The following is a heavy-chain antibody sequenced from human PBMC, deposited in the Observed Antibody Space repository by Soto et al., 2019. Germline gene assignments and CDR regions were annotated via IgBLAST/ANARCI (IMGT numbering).Heavy chain of an antibody. CDR3: ARHTPEHMEAFDI. CDR1: GGTFSSYA. V-gene: IGHV1-69*13. CDR2: IFPIFGTA. J-gene: IGHJ3*02. Sequence: SVKVSCKASGGTFSSYAISWVRQAPGQGLEWMGGIFPIFGTANYAQKFQGRVTITADESTSTAYMELSSLRSEDTAVYYCARHTPEHMEAFDICGQGTMVTVSS. D-gene: IGHD2-21*01.